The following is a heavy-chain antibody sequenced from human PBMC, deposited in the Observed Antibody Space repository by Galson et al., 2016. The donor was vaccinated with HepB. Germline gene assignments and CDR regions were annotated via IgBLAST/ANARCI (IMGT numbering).Heavy chain of an antibody. Sequence: SLRLSCAASGFTFSSDWMSWVRQAPGEGLEWVANIKQDGSEKYYVDSVKGRFTISRDNAKNSLYLQMNSLRVEDTAVYYCARGTGMDGWGQGTTVTVSS. CDR2: IKQDGSEK. CDR1: GFTFSSDW. J-gene: IGHJ6*02. V-gene: IGHV3-7*01. CDR3: ARGTGMDG.